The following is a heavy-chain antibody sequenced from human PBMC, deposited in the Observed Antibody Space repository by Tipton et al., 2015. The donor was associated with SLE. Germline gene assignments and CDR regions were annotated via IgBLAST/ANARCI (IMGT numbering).Heavy chain of an antibody. CDR2: IWYDGSNK. Sequence: SLRLSCAASGFTFSSYGMHWVRQAPGKGLEWAAVIWYDGSNKYYADSVKGRFTISRDNSKNTLYLQMNSLRAEDTAVYYCTKASATNDYGDYCYDAFDIWGQGTMVTVSS. J-gene: IGHJ3*02. D-gene: IGHD4-17*01. CDR1: GFTFSSYG. V-gene: IGHV3-33*06. CDR3: TKASATNDYGDYCYDAFDI.